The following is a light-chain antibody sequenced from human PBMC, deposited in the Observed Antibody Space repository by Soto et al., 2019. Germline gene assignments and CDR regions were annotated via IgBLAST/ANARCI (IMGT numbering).Light chain of an antibody. J-gene: IGLJ1*01. Sequence: ARPQPASVSGPLGHAITISCTGTSSDVGAYDYVSWYQQVPGTAPKAMIYEVSSRPSGVSNRFSGSKSGNTASLTVSGLQAEDEADYYCSSYAGSNNVFRPGPKGTVL. CDR2: EVS. CDR3: SSYAGSNNV. V-gene: IGLV2-14*01. CDR1: SSDVGAYDY.